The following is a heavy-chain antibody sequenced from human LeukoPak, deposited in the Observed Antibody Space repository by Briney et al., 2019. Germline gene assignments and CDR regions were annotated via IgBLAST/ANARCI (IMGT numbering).Heavy chain of an antibody. J-gene: IGHJ5*02. Sequence: SETLSLTCAVSGGSTSSGGYSWSWIRQPPGKGLEWIGYIYYSGSTYYNPSLKSRVTISVDTSKNQFSLKLSSVTAADTAVYYCAREGSGYYYPWGQGTLVTVSS. CDR1: GGSTSSGGYS. CDR3: AREGSGYYYP. D-gene: IGHD3-22*01. V-gene: IGHV4-30-4*07. CDR2: IYYSGST.